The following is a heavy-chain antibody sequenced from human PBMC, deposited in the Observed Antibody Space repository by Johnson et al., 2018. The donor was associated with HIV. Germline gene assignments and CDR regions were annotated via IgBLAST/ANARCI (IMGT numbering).Heavy chain of an antibody. CDR2: ISFDGSTI. D-gene: IGHD6-19*01. CDR1: GFSFSDSA. V-gene: IGHV3-30-3*01. Sequence: QVQLVESGGGVVQPGRSLRLSCAASGFSFSDSAMHWVRQAPGKGLEWVAVISFDGSTIYYANSVEGRFTISRDNARNSLFLQMNSLRAEDTAVYYCARIPGSGWEHDAFDIWGQGTMVTVSS. J-gene: IGHJ3*02. CDR3: ARIPGSGWEHDAFDI.